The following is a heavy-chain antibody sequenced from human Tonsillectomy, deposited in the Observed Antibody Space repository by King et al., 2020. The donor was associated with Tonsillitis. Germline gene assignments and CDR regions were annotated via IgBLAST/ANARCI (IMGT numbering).Heavy chain of an antibody. CDR1: GFTFSSYS. CDR2: ISSSSSTI. V-gene: IGHV3-48*01. CDR3: AKDRYLAY. Sequence: VQLVESGGGLVQPGGSLRLSCAASGFTFSSYSMNWVRQAPGKGLEWVSYISSSSSTIYYADSVKGRFTISRDNAKNSLFLQRNSLRAEDTAVYYCAKDRYLAYWGQGTLVTVSS. J-gene: IGHJ4*02.